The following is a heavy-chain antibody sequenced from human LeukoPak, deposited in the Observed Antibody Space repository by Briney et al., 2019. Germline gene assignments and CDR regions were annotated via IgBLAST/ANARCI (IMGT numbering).Heavy chain of an antibody. CDR1: GGTFSSYA. D-gene: IGHD6-13*01. V-gene: IGHV1-69*04. CDR2: IIPILGIA. J-gene: IGHJ3*02. CDR3: ARESTPGIAAAGTGEDAFDM. Sequence: GSSVKVSCKASGGTFSSYAISWVRQGPGQGLEWMGRIIPILGIANYAQKFQGRVTITADKSTSTAYMELSSLRSEDTAVYYCARESTPGIAAAGTGEDAFDMWGQGTMVTVSS.